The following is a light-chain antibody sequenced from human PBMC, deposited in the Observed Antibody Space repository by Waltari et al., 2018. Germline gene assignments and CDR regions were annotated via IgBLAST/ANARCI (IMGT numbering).Light chain of an antibody. CDR2: DVY. J-gene: IGLJ2*01. CDR3: SSYTSISTSVV. CDR1: SSDVGGYDS. V-gene: IGLV2-14*03. Sequence: QSALTQPASVSGSPGQSITISCTGTSSDVGGYDSVSWYQQYPGKAPKLVIYDVYYRPSGVSDRFSASKSGNTASLTISGLQTEDEADYYCSSYTSISTSVVFGGGTKLTVL.